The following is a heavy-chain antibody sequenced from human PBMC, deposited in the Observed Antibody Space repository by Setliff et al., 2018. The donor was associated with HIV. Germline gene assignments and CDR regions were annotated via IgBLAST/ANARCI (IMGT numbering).Heavy chain of an antibody. D-gene: IGHD3-10*01. CDR2: LYYRGTT. Sequence: SETLSLTCAVSGYSLSSDYYWGWIRQPPGKGPEWIGSLYYRGTTYYNPSLKSRVTVSTGTSNNQFSLTLSSVTAADTAVYYCARRITMVRGFDYWGQGHVVTVSS. CDR1: GYSLSSDYY. CDR3: ARRITMVRGFDY. J-gene: IGHJ4*02. V-gene: IGHV4-38-2*01.